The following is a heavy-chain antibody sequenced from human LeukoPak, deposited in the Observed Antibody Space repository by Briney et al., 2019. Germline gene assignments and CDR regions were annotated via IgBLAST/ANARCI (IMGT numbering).Heavy chain of an antibody. Sequence: GGSLRLSCAASGFPFSSSWLHWVRQAPGKGLVWVSRISGDGGSTEYADSVKGRFAISRDNAKNTLYLQMNSLRAEDTAVYYCAARFRDGLDIWGQGTMVAVSS. V-gene: IGHV3-74*01. J-gene: IGHJ3*02. CDR1: GFPFSSSW. CDR2: ISGDGGST. CDR3: AARFRDGLDI.